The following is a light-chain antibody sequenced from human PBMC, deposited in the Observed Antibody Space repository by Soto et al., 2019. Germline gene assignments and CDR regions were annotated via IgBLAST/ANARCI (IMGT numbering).Light chain of an antibody. V-gene: IGLV2-11*01. CDR2: DVT. J-gene: IGLJ3*02. CDR1: SGDVGAYDR. CDR3: CSHAGGSSWV. Sequence: HSALTQPRSVSGSPGQSVTISCTGTSGDVGAYDRVSWYQHHPTKAPKLIIYDVTNRPSGVPYRFSGSKSGSTASLTISGLQAEDEADYYCCSHAGGSSWVFGGGTKVTVL.